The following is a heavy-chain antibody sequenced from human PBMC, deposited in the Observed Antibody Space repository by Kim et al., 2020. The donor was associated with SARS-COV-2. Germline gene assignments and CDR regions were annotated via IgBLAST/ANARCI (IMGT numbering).Heavy chain of an antibody. CDR1: GGSISSGGYY. V-gene: IGHV4-30-4*01. CDR3: ARGGGLALFYYYYGMDV. D-gene: IGHD3-16*02. Sequence: SETLSLTCTVSGGSISSGGYYWSWIRQPPGKGLEWIGYIYYSGSTYYNPSLKSRVTISVDTSKNQFSLKLSSVTAADTALYYCARGGGLALFYYYYGMDVWGQGTTVTVS. J-gene: IGHJ6*02. CDR2: IYYSGST.